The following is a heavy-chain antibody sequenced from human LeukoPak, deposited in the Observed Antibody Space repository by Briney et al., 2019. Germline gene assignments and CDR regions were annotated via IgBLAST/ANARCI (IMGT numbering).Heavy chain of an antibody. CDR1: GYTFTDYY. CDR2: VDPEDGET. V-gene: IGHV1-69-2*01. J-gene: IGHJ4*02. CDR3: ATLPIRYGDYVANPLDY. Sequence: ASVKLSCKVSGYTFTDYYMHWVQQAPGKGLEWMGLVDPEDGETIYAEKFQGRVTITADTSTDTAYMELSSLRSEDTAVYYCATLPIRYGDYVANPLDYWGQGTLVTVPS. D-gene: IGHD4-17*01.